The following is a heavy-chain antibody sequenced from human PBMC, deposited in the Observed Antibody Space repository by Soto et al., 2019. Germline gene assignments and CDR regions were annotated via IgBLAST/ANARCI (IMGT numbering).Heavy chain of an antibody. CDR2: ISGSGGST. Sequence: EVQLLESGGGLVQPGGSLRLSCAASGFTFSSYAMSWVRQAPGKGLEWVSAISGSGGSTYYADSVKGRFTISRDNSKNTLYLQMNSLRAEDTAVYYCAKHRDYYGSGSYYISYYYYYGMDVWGQGTTVTVSS. CDR1: GFTFSSYA. CDR3: AKHRDYYGSGSYYISYYYYYGMDV. V-gene: IGHV3-23*01. J-gene: IGHJ6*02. D-gene: IGHD3-10*01.